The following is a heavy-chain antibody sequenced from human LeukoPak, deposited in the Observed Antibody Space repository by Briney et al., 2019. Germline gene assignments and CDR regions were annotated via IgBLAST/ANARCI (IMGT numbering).Heavy chain of an antibody. CDR2: ISSSGSTI. J-gene: IGHJ4*02. CDR3: ARQELYGDYY. V-gene: IGHV3-48*03. CDR1: GFTFSSYE. D-gene: IGHD4-17*01. Sequence: TGGSLRLSCAASGFTFSSYEMNWVRQAPGKGLERVSYISSSGSTIYYADSVKGRFTISRDNAKNSLYLQMNSLRAEDTAVYYCARQELYGDYYWGRGTLVTVSS.